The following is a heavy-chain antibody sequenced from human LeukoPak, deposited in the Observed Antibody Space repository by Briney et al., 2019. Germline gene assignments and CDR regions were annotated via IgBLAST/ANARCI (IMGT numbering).Heavy chain of an antibody. CDR2: ISYDGSNK. Sequence: GRSLRLSCAASGFTFSSYAMRWVRQAPGKGLEWVAVISYDGSNKYYADSVKGRFTISRDNSKNSLYLQMNSLRAEDTAVYYCARASEGLWFPNDAFDIWGQGTMVTVSS. J-gene: IGHJ3*02. CDR3: ARASEGLWFPNDAFDI. D-gene: IGHD3-10*01. CDR1: GFTFSSYA. V-gene: IGHV3-30*04.